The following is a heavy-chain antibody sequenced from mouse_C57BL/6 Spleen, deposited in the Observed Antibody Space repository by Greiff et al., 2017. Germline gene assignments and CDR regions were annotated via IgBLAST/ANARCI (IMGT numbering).Heavy chain of an antibody. V-gene: IGHV1-82*01. Sequence: QVQLKESGPELVKPGASVKISCKASGYAFSSSWMNWVKQRPGKGLEWIGRIYPGDGDTNYNGKFKGKATLTADKSSSTAYMQLSSLTSEDSAVYFCARAASTTVVATDYFDYWGQGTTLTVSS. CDR3: ARAASTTVVATDYFDY. J-gene: IGHJ2*01. CDR2: IYPGDGDT. D-gene: IGHD1-1*01. CDR1: GYAFSSSW.